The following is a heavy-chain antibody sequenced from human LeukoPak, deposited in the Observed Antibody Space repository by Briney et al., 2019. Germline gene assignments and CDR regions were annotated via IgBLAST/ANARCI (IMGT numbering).Heavy chain of an antibody. V-gene: IGHV4-30-4*08. CDR1: GGSISSGDYY. CDR3: ARDPGRGYYDSSGYYVQ. J-gene: IGHJ4*02. CDR2: IYYSGST. D-gene: IGHD3-22*01. Sequence: TLSLTCTDSGGSISSGDYYWTWIRQPPGKGLKWIAYIYYSGSTYYNPSLKSRVTISVDTSKNQFSLKLSSVTAADTAVYYCARDPGRGYYDSSGYYVQWGQGTLVTVS.